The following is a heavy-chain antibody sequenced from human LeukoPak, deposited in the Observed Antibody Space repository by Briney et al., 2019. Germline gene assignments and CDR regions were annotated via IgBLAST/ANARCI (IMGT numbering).Heavy chain of an antibody. Sequence: PGESLRLSCAASGFTFSSYSMNWVRQAPGKGLEWVSSISSSSIYKYYADSVKGRFTISRDNAKKSLYLQMNSLRAEDTAVYYCARVERGTVRGSLYGFDYWGQGTLVTVSS. J-gene: IGHJ4*02. CDR1: GFTFSSYS. CDR3: ARVERGTVRGSLYGFDY. CDR2: ISSSSIYK. D-gene: IGHD3-10*01. V-gene: IGHV3-21*01.